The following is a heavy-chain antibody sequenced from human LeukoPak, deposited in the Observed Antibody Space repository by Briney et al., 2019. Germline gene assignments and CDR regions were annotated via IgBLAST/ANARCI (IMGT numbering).Heavy chain of an antibody. J-gene: IGHJ4*02. Sequence: SETLSLTCAVSGYSISSGYYWGWIRQPPGKGLEGIGSIYHSGSTYYNPSLKSRVTISVDTSKNQFSLKLSSVTAADTAVYYWARAGYSGYDTPLECDYWGQGTLVTVSS. V-gene: IGHV4-38-2*01. CDR1: GYSISSGYY. CDR2: IYHSGST. CDR3: ARAGYSGYDTPLECDY. D-gene: IGHD5-12*01.